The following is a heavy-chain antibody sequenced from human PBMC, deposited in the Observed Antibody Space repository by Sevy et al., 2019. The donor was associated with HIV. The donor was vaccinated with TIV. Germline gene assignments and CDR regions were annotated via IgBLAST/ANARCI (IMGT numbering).Heavy chain of an antibody. Sequence: GGSLRLSCAASGFTFSSYGTHWVRQAPGKGLEWVAVISYDGSNKYYADSVNGRFTISRDNSKNTSYLQMNSLRAEDTAVYYCAKDLLAQCSSWSPYYYGMDVWGQGTTVTVSS. CDR3: AKDLLAQCSSWSPYYYGMDV. D-gene: IGHD6-13*01. J-gene: IGHJ6*02. CDR1: GFTFSSYG. CDR2: ISYDGSNK. V-gene: IGHV3-30*18.